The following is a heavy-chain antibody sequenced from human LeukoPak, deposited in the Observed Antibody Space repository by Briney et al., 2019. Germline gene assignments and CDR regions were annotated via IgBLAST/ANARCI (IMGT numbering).Heavy chain of an antibody. J-gene: IGHJ4*02. CDR1: GFTFNTYA. V-gene: IGHV3-23*01. CDR3: ATDDGPGGY. D-gene: IGHD3-10*01. Sequence: PGGSLRLSCAASGFTFNTYAMSWVRQAPGKGLEWVSAISGSGGSTYYADSVKGRFTISRDNSKNTLYLQMNSLRAEDTAVYYCATDDGPGGYWGQGTLVTVSS. CDR2: ISGSGGST.